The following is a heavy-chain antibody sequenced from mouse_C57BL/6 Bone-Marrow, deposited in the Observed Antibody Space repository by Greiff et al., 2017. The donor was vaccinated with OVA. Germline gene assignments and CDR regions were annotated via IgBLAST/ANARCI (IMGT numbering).Heavy chain of an antibody. CDR1: GYSITSGYY. J-gene: IGHJ3*01. CDR2: IRYDGST. D-gene: IGHD2-3*01. V-gene: IGHV3-6*01. CDR3: ARDDGYFWFAY. Sequence: EVQLVEPGPGLVKPSQSLSLTCSVTGYSITSGYYWNWIRRFPGSNLEWMGYIRYDGSTNYNPSLKNRISITRDTSKNPSFLKLNSLTTEDKATYYCARDDGYFWFAYWGKGTRVTVSA.